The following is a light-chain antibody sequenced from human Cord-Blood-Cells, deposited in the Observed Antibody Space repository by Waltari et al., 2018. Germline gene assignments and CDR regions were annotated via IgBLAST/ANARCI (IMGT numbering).Light chain of an antibody. Sequence: DIQMPHSTSSLSATVGHRVDITCRASQGISDYLAWYQQKPGKGPKLLIYAASTLQSAVPSRFSGSGSGTDSTLTISSLQREDVATYYCRKYNSAPFTFGPGTKVDIK. J-gene: IGKJ3*01. CDR1: QGISDY. CDR3: RKYNSAPFT. CDR2: AAS. V-gene: IGKV1-27*01.